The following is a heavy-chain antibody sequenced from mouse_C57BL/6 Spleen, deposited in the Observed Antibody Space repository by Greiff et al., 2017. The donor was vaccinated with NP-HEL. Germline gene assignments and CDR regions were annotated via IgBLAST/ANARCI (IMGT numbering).Heavy chain of an antibody. CDR2: INPSTGGT. CDR3: ARRDYYGSSSSFAY. V-gene: IGHV1-42*01. D-gene: IGHD1-1*01. J-gene: IGHJ3*01. CDR1: GYSFTGYY. Sequence: EVKLQQSGPELVKPGASVKISCKASGYSFTGYYMNWVKQSPEKSLEWIGEINPSTGGTTYNQKFKAKATLTVDKSSSTAYMQLKSLTSEDSAVYYCARRDYYGSSSSFAYWGQGTLVTVSA.